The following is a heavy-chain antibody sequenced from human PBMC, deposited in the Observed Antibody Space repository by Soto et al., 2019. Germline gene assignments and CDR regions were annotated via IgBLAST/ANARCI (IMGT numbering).Heavy chain of an antibody. V-gene: IGHV1-18*01. J-gene: IGHJ5*02. CDR3: ARDREYNWNYGWFDP. Sequence: QVQLVQSGAEVKKPGASVKVSCKASGYTFTSYGISWVRQAPGQGLEWMGRISGYNGNTNYAQKLQGRVTMTTDTSTSTAYMELRSLRSDDTAVYYCARDREYNWNYGWFDPWGQGTLVTVSS. D-gene: IGHD1-7*01. CDR1: GYTFTSYG. CDR2: ISGYNGNT.